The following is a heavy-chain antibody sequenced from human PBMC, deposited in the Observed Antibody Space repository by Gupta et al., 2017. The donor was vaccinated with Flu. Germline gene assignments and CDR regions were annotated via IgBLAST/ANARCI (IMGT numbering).Heavy chain of an antibody. Sequence: QERVVESGGAVVQPGRSLMLSCSASGFSSRNYGMPWVRQAPGKGREWVAVISHDGSNYYHTDAVKGLFTSARDNSKNTLYLQMSSLRTEDTAVYYCANDCRWNNNNYGMNVWGQGTTVTVSS. CDR3: ANDCRWNNNNYGMNV. J-gene: IGHJ6*02. V-gene: IGHV3-30*18. CDR1: GFSSRNYG. D-gene: IGHD5-24*01. CDR2: ISHDGSNY.